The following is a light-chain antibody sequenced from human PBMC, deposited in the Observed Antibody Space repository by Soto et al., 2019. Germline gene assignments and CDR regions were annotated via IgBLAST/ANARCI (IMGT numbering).Light chain of an antibody. V-gene: IGLV2-11*01. Sequence: QSALTQPRSVSASPGQTVTISCTGTRMDVGGYDYVSWYQQHPGKAPKIMIYDVTKRPSGVPDRFSGSKSGNTASLTVSGLQAEDEADYYCSSYAGSSNVFGTGTKVTVL. CDR1: RMDVGGYDY. J-gene: IGLJ1*01. CDR3: SSYAGSSNV. CDR2: DVT.